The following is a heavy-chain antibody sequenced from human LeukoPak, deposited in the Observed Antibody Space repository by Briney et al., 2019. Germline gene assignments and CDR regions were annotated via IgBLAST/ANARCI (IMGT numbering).Heavy chain of an antibody. D-gene: IGHD2-2*02. Sequence: GGSLRLSCAASGFTFSDYYMSWIRQAPGKGLEWLSYISSSGYTIYYADSVKGRFTISRDNANNSLYLQMSSLRAEDTAVYYCARYCSSTSCYTPSDVYDIWGQGTMVTVSS. CDR1: GFTFSDYY. CDR2: ISSSGYTI. J-gene: IGHJ3*02. V-gene: IGHV3-11*04. CDR3: ARYCSSTSCYTPSDVYDI.